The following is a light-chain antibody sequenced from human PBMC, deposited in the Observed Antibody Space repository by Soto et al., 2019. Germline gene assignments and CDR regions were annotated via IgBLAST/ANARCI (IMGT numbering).Light chain of an antibody. CDR1: QSISSY. V-gene: IGKV3-11*01. Sequence: EVVLTQSPGTLSLSPGERATLSCMASQSISSYLAWYQQKPGQAPRLLIYDASNRATGIPARFSGSGSGTDFTLTISSLQPDDFATYYCQHYNSYSEAFGQGTKVDI. CDR2: DAS. CDR3: QHYNSYSEA. J-gene: IGKJ1*01.